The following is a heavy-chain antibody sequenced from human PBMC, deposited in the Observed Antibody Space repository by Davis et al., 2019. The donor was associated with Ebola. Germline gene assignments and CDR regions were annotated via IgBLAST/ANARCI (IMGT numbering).Heavy chain of an antibody. Sequence: AASVKVSCKASGGTFSSYTISWVRQAPGQGLEWMGRIIPILGIANYAQKFQGRVTITADKSTSTAYMELSSLRSEDTAVHYCARDTDIDAFDIWGQGTMVTVSS. V-gene: IGHV1-69*04. CDR3: ARDTDIDAFDI. CDR1: GGTFSSYT. J-gene: IGHJ3*02. D-gene: IGHD4-17*01. CDR2: IIPILGIA.